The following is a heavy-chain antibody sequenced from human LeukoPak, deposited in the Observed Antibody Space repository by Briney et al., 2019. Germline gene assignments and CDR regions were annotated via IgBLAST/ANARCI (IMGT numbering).Heavy chain of an antibody. J-gene: IGHJ6*03. CDR1: GFTASSNY. CDR2: IYSGDST. CDR3: ARITAIFSLYYYYYMDV. V-gene: IGHV3-53*01. D-gene: IGHD1-20*01. Sequence: GGSLRLSCAASGFTASSNYMNWVRQAPGKGLEWVSLIYSGDSTYYADSVKGRFTISRDNSKNTLFLQMNSLRAEDTAVYYCARITAIFSLYYYYYMDVWGKGTTVTVSS.